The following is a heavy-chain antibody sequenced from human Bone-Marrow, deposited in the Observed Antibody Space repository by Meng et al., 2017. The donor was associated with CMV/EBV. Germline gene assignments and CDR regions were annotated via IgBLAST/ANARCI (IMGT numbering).Heavy chain of an antibody. CDR3: ARERGSGSFPDY. Sequence: SETLSLTCAVYGGSFSGYYWSWIRQPPGKGLEWIGEINHSGSTNYNPSLKSRVTISVDTSKNQFSLKLSSVTAADTAVYYCARERGSGSFPDYWGRNAGHRLL. J-gene: IGHJ4*01. D-gene: IGHD3-10*01. V-gene: IGHV4-34*01. CDR2: INHSGST. CDR1: GGSFSGYY.